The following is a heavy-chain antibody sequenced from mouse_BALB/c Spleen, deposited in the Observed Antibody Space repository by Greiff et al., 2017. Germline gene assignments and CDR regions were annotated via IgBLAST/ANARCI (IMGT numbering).Heavy chain of an antibody. V-gene: IGHV5-6-5*01. CDR1: GFTFSSYA. CDR3: ANYYGSSYGFAY. Sequence: EVKLMESGGGLVKPGGSLKLSCAASGFTFSSYAMSWVRQTPEKRLEWVASISSGGSTYYPDSVKGRFTISRDNARNILYLQMSSLRSEDTAMYYCANYYGSSYGFAYWGQGTLVTVSA. D-gene: IGHD1-1*01. CDR2: ISSGGST. J-gene: IGHJ3*01.